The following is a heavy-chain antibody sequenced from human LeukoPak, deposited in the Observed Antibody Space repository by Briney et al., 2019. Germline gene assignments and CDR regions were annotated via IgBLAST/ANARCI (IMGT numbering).Heavy chain of an antibody. CDR1: GGSISSYY. V-gene: IGHV4-59*01. J-gene: IGHJ2*01. CDR3: ARKGGYGDYDPESGYFDL. D-gene: IGHD4-17*01. Sequence: SETLSLTCTVSGGSISSYYWSWIRQPPGKGLEWIRYIYYSGSTNYNPSLKSRVTISVDTSKNQFSLKLSSVTAADTAVYYCARKGGYGDYDPESGYFDLWGRGTLVTVSS. CDR2: IYYSGST.